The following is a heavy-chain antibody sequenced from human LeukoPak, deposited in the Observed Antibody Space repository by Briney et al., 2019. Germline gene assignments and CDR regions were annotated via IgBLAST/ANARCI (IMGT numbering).Heavy chain of an antibody. CDR2: IDYSGST. CDR3: AREYTLYRSGWFLDY. D-gene: IGHD6-19*01. Sequence: PSETLSLTCTVSGDSSSNSIYCWGWIRQPPGKGLEWIGSIDYSGSTYYNPSLKSRATVSIDTSKNQFSLKLSSVTAADTAVYYCAREYTLYRSGWFLDYWGQGTVVTVSS. J-gene: IGHJ4*02. CDR1: GDSSSNSIYC. V-gene: IGHV4-39*07.